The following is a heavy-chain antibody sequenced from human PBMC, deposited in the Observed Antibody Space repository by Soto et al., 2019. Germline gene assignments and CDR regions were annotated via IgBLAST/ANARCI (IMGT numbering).Heavy chain of an antibody. Sequence: QLHLVQSGAVVKKPGASVTVSCSASGYPVTAYYMHWVRQAPGRGLEWMGGINPATGAAKYTQTFQGRVPMTRDTSTKTVFMELSGLTSEDTALFFCARGGGVGVAGSAAFDMWGQGTLVTVSS. D-gene: IGHD3-3*01. CDR1: GYPVTAYY. CDR2: INPATGAA. CDR3: ARGGGVGVAGSAAFDM. V-gene: IGHV1-2*02. J-gene: IGHJ3*02.